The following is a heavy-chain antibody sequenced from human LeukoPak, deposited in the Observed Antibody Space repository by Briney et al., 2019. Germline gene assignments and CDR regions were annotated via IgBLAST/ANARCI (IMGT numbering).Heavy chain of an antibody. V-gene: IGHV3-33*01. D-gene: IGHD4-17*01. CDR2: IWYEGINK. CDR1: GFTFSSYA. CDR3: ARDWAGGYGDYVGY. J-gene: IGHJ4*02. Sequence: PGGSLRLSCEASGFTFSSYAMHWVRQAPGAGRVWVAVIWYEGINKYYADSVKGRFTISRDNSKNTVYLQMNSLRAEDRAVYYCARDWAGGYGDYVGYWGQGTLVTVSS.